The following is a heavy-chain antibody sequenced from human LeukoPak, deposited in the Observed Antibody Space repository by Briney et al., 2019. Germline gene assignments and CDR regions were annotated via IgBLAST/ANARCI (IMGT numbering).Heavy chain of an antibody. CDR1: GYTFTTYY. V-gene: IGHV1-2*02. J-gene: IGHJ4*02. Sequence: ASVKVSCKASGYTFTTYYMHWVRQAPGQGLEWMGWINPNSGDTNYAQKFQGRVTMTRDTSISTAYMELSRLDSDDTAVYYCVRDRPADYWGQGTLVAVSS. CDR3: VRDRPADY. CDR2: INPNSGDT. D-gene: IGHD2-2*01.